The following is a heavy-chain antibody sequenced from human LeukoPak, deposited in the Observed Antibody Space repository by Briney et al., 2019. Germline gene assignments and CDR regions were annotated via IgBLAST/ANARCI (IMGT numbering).Heavy chain of an antibody. CDR2: MNPNSGNT. J-gene: IGHJ6*03. CDR3: ASFQRYYYYMDV. CDR1: GYTFTSYD. Sequence: EASVKVSCKASGYTFTSYDINWVRQATGQGLEWMGWMNPNSGNTGYAQKFQGRVTMTRNTSISTAYMELSSLRSEDTAVYYCASFQRYYYYMDVWGKGTTVTISS. V-gene: IGHV1-8*01. D-gene: IGHD6-25*01.